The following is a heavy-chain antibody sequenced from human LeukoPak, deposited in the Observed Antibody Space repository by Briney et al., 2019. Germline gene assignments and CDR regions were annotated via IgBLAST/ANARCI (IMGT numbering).Heavy chain of an antibody. D-gene: IGHD3-3*01. CDR3: ARRFYDFWSGEGWFDP. V-gene: IGHV5-51*01. CDR2: IYPGDSDT. Sequence: GESLKISCKGSGYSFTSYWIGLVRQMPGKGLEWMGIIYPGDSDTRYSQSFQGQVTISADKSISTAYLQWSSLKASDTAMYYCARRFYDFWSGEGWFDPWGQGTLVTVSS. J-gene: IGHJ5*02. CDR1: GYSFTSYW.